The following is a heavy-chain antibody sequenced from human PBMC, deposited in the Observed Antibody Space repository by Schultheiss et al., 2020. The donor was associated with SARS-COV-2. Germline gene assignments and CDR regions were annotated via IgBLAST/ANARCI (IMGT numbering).Heavy chain of an antibody. CDR3: AKSPNWNYLWSQIDY. Sequence: GGSLRLSCSASGFTFSVYAMHWVRQAPGKGLEWVAVISYDGSNKYYADSVKGRFTISRDNSKNTLYLQMNSLRAEDTAVYYCAKSPNWNYLWSQIDYWGQGTLVTVSS. CDR2: ISYDGSNK. V-gene: IGHV3-30*18. CDR1: GFTFSVYA. J-gene: IGHJ4*02. D-gene: IGHD1-7*01.